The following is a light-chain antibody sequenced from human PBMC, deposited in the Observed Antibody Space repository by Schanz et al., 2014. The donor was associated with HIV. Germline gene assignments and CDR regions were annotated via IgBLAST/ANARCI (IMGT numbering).Light chain of an antibody. V-gene: IGLV1-40*01. CDR1: RSNIGAGYD. CDR3: QSYDNSLNGYG. CDR2: INS. Sequence: QSVLTQPPSVSGAPGQRVTISCTGSRSNIGAGYDVHWYQQLPGTAPKLLIYINSNRPSGVPDRFSGSKSGTSASLAITGLQAEDEADYYCQSYDNSLNGYGFGGGTKVTVL. J-gene: IGLJ2*01.